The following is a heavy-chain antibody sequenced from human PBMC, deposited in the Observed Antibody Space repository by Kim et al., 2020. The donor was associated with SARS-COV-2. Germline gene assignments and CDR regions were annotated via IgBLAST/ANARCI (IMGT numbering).Heavy chain of an antibody. D-gene: IGHD6-6*01. CDR3: APTKHGSSARDY. Sequence: YSDSVKGRVTISRDNPQNTLYLQRNSRGAEDTAVYYCAPTKHGSSARDYWGQGTLVTVSS. J-gene: IGHJ4*02. V-gene: IGHV3-23*01.